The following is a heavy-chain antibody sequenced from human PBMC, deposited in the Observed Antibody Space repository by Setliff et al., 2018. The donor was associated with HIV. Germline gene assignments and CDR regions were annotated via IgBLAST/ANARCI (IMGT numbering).Heavy chain of an antibody. CDR2: IYYIGTT. Sequence: SETLSLTCTVSGGSISRFYWSWIRQPPGKGLEWIGHIYYIGTTNYNPSLKSRVTISVDTSKYHFSLKLSSVTAADTAVYYCARNTRAGDFDYWGQGTLVTVSS. V-gene: IGHV4-59*12. J-gene: IGHJ4*02. CDR3: ARNTRAGDFDY. D-gene: IGHD3-10*01. CDR1: GGSISRFY.